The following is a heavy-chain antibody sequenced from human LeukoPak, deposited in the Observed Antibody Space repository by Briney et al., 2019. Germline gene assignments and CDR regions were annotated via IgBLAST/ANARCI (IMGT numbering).Heavy chain of an antibody. V-gene: IGHV4-38-2*02. CDR2: IYHSGST. Sequence: SETLSLTCTVSGYSISSGYYWGWIRQPPGKGLEWIGSIYHSGSTYYNPSLKSRVTISVDTSKNQFSLKLSSVTAADTAVYYCARRVGRWFGERAYYYNYMDVWDKGTTVTISS. CDR1: GYSISSGYY. J-gene: IGHJ6*03. CDR3: ARRVGRWFGERAYYYNYMDV. D-gene: IGHD3-10*01.